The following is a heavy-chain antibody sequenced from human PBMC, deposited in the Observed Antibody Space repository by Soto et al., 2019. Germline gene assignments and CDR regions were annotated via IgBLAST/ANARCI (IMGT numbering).Heavy chain of an antibody. D-gene: IGHD5-12*01. CDR2: IIPILRTR. J-gene: IGHJ6*02. CDR1: GGTFNSNA. V-gene: IGHV1-69*01. CDR3: AKSRAYSVTEPALFDEMDV. Sequence: QVQLVQSGAEVKTLGSSLKVSCKASGGTFNSNALSWVRQAPGQGLEWMGAIIPILRTRKYAQKFQDRVTFSADESTDTAYMELTSLRSEDTALYYCAKSRAYSVTEPALFDEMDVWGQGTTVSVSS.